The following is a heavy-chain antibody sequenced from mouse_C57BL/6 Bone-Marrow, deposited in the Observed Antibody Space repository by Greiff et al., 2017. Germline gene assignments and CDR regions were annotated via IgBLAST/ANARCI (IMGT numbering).Heavy chain of an antibody. D-gene: IGHD1-1*01. V-gene: IGHV1-69*01. CDR3: ARNPLITTVVGAMDY. CDR1: GYTFTSYW. Sequence: QVQLQQPGAELVMPGASVKLSCKASGYTFTSYWMHWVKQRPGQGLEWIGEIDPSDRYTNYNQKFKGKSTLTVDKSSSTAYMQLSSLTSEDSAVYYCARNPLITTVVGAMDYWGQGTSVTVSS. J-gene: IGHJ4*01. CDR2: IDPSDRYT.